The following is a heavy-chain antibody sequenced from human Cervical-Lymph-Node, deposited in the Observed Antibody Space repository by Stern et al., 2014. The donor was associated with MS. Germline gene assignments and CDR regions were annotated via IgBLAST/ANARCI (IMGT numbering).Heavy chain of an antibody. D-gene: IGHD1-1*01. J-gene: IGHJ5*02. Sequence: VQLVESGAEVLKPGSSVKVSCTASGGIFNSYGFSWGRQAPGKGLEWMGRIIPVVGVLNYAQKFQDRVTITAAYMEITNLTFDDTAIYYCASPAERSGSWGQGTLVTVSS. V-gene: IGHV1-69*09. CDR2: IIPVVGVL. CDR3: ASPAERSGS. CDR1: GGIFNSYG.